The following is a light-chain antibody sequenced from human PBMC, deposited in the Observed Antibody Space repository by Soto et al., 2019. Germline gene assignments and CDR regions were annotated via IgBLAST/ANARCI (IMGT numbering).Light chain of an antibody. J-gene: IGLJ2*01. V-gene: IGLV2-8*01. CDR1: SSDVGGYNF. CDR2: DVS. CDR3: SSYAGSNIVV. Sequence: QSALTQPPSASGSPGQSVTISCTGTSSDVGGYNFVSWYQQHPGKAPKLMIYDVSDRPSGVPDRFSGSKSGNTASLTVSGLQAEDEADYYCSSYAGSNIVVFGGGTKLTVL.